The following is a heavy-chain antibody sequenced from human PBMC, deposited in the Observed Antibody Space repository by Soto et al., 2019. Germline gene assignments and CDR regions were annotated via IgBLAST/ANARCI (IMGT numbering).Heavy chain of an antibody. V-gene: IGHV4-31*03. CDR2: ISYSGTA. J-gene: IGHJ4*02. D-gene: IGHD2-21*02. Sequence: QVQLQESGPGLVKPSETLSLTCTVSGAPINSGGYYWTWIRQYPGKGLEWIGYISYSGTAFYNPSFGGRVTVSVDTSKNQYSLKLSSVTAADTAAYYCASRVRGGDYFAVFDYWGQGALVTVSS. CDR3: ASRVRGGDYFAVFDY. CDR1: GAPINSGGYY.